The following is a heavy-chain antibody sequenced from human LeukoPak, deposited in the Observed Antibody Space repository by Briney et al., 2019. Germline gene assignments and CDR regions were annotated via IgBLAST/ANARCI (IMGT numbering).Heavy chain of an antibody. V-gene: IGHV3-23*01. CDR3: AHTGIYCSGGSCRDY. CDR2: ISGSGGST. D-gene: IGHD2-15*01. Sequence: GGSLRLSCAASGFNFSSYAMSWVRQAPGKGLEWVSAISGSGGSTYYADSVKGRFTISRDNSKNTLYLQMNSLRAEDTAVYYCAHTGIYCSGGSCRDYWGQGTLVTVSS. J-gene: IGHJ4*02. CDR1: GFNFSSYA.